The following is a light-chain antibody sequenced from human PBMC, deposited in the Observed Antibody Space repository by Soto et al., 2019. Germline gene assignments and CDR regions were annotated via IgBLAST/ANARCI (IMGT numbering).Light chain of an antibody. CDR2: GAS. CDR3: QQYNNWPPVT. Sequence: EIVMTQSPATLSVSPGERATLSCRASQSVSSYLAWYQQKPGQAPRLLIYGASTRATGIPARFSGSGSGTEFTLTVSSLQSEDFAVYYCQQYNNWPPVTFGQGTRLEIK. CDR1: QSVSSY. V-gene: IGKV3-15*01. J-gene: IGKJ5*01.